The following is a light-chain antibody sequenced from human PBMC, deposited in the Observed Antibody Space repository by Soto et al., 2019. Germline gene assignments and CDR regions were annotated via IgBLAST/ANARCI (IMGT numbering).Light chain of an antibody. CDR1: QSFHTNY. V-gene: IGKV3-20*01. CDR3: QQYGSSPGFT. J-gene: IGKJ4*01. Sequence: EIVLTQSPGTLSLSPGEIATLSCRASQSFHTNYLAWYQQRPGQAPRLLIYGASNRASGIPERFSGSGSGTDFTLTINRLEPEDSSVYFCQQYGSSPGFTFGGGTKIEIK. CDR2: GAS.